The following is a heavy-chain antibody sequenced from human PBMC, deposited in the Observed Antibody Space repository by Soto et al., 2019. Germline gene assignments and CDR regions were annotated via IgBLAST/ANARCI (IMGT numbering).Heavy chain of an antibody. CDR1: GASVSSDNYY. Sequence: PSETLSLTCTVSGASVSSDNYYWSWIRQPPGKGLEWIGNIYYSGNTNYNPSLKSRVTISLDTSKNQFSLKMSPVTAADTAVYYCARLNRNWYHFDYWGQGTPVTVSS. CDR2: IYYSGNT. D-gene: IGHD6-13*01. J-gene: IGHJ4*01. V-gene: IGHV4-39*01. CDR3: ARLNRNWYHFDY.